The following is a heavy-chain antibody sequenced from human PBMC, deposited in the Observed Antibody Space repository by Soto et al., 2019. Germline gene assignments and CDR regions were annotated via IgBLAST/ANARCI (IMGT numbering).Heavy chain of an antibody. V-gene: IGHV3-11*01. Sequence: PGGSLRLSCEASGFTFSDYYMTWIRQAPGKGLEWVSYIRRDGSLTYYEDAVKARFTVSRDNAKNSLSLQMNRLRGDDTAVYYCARDYFLACFDWGRGTLVTVSS. CDR1: GFTFSDYY. CDR2: IRRDGSLT. D-gene: IGHD2-15*01. J-gene: IGHJ4*02. CDR3: ARDYFLACFD.